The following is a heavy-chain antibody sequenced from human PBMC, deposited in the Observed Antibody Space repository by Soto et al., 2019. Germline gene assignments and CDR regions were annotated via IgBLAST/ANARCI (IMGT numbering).Heavy chain of an antibody. J-gene: IGHJ6*03. CDR3: AKDPLYNWNDEVSYYYYMDV. CDR2: ISGSGGNT. D-gene: IGHD1-1*01. CDR1: GFTFSSYA. Sequence: GGSLRLSCAASGFTFSSYAMNWVRQAPGKGLEWVSVISGSGGNTYYADSVKGRFTISRDNPKNTLYLQVNSLRAEDTAIYYCAKDPLYNWNDEVSYYYYMDVWGKGTTVTVSS. V-gene: IGHV3-23*01.